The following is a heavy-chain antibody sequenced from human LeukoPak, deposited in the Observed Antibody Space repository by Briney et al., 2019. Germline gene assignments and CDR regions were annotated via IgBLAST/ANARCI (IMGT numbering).Heavy chain of an antibody. CDR3: ARENLGELSLYPGFFDF. CDR2: FSSGSSYT. CDR1: GFIFSDFY. V-gene: IGHV3-11*06. J-gene: IGHJ4*02. Sequence: PGGSLRLSCAASGFIFSDFYMSWTRQAPGKGLEWLAYFSSGSSYTNYADSVKGRFTISRDDAKNSLYLQMDSLGADDTAVYYCARENLGELSLYPGFFDFWGQGTLVTVSS. D-gene: IGHD3-16*02.